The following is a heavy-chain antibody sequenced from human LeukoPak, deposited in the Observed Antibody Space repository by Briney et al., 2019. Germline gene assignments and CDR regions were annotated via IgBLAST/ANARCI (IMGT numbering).Heavy chain of an antibody. CDR2: ISSSSSYI. CDR3: ARDQSREHLGELSPFDY. D-gene: IGHD3-16*02. Sequence: EAGVSLRLSCAASGFTASSNYMNWVRQAPGKGLEWVSSISSSSSYIYYADSVKGRFTISRDNAKNSLYLQMNSLRAEDTAVYYCARDQSREHLGELSPFDYWGQGTLVTVSS. J-gene: IGHJ4*02. CDR1: GFTASSNY. V-gene: IGHV3-21*01.